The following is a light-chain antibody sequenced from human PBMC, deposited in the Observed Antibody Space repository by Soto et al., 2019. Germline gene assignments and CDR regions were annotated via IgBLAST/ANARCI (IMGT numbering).Light chain of an antibody. CDR3: QQYGGSPQT. CDR1: QSVSKY. J-gene: IGKJ1*01. CDR2: GAS. V-gene: IGKV3-20*01. Sequence: EIVLTQSPGTLALSPGEGATLSCRASQSVSKYLAWYQQKPGQAPRRLISGASSRATGIPDSFSGSGSGTDFTLTLSRLEPEDFAVYYCQQYGGSPQTFGQVTKVEIK.